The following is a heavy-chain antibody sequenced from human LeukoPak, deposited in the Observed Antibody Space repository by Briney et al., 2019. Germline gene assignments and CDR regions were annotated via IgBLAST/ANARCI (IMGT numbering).Heavy chain of an antibody. Sequence: TGGSLRLSCAASGFTFSDYFMSWIRQAPGRGLEWVSYITSGSTMYYADSVKGRFTISRDNAKNSLSLQMNSLRAEDTAVYYCARRSWTNDFDYWGQGTLVTVS. CDR2: ITSGSTM. CDR3: ARRSWTNDFDY. J-gene: IGHJ4*02. D-gene: IGHD6-13*01. V-gene: IGHV3-11*01. CDR1: GFTFSDYF.